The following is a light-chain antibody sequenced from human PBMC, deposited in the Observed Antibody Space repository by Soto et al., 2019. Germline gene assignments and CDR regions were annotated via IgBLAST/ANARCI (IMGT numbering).Light chain of an antibody. CDR3: TSWTTSTTMI. J-gene: IGLJ2*01. Sequence: QSVLTQPASVSGSPGQSITISCTGTSSDIGAYNFVSWYQQHPGKAPKLMLYDVKIRPSGVSNRFSGSKSGNTASQTISGLQAEDEADYYCTSWTTSTTMIFGGGTKVTVL. CDR2: DVK. CDR1: SSDIGAYNF. V-gene: IGLV2-14*03.